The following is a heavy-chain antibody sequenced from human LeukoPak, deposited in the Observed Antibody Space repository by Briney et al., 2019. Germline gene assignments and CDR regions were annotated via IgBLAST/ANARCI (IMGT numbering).Heavy chain of an antibody. V-gene: IGHV1-2*02. CDR2: INPNSGGT. D-gene: IGHD2-2*01. CDR3: ARGDIVVVPAAISLLSFDY. Sequence: GASVKVSCKASGYTFTGYYMHWVRQAPGQGLEWMGWINPNSGGTNYAQKFQGRVTMTRDTSISTAYMELSRLRSEDTAVYYCARGDIVVVPAAISLLSFDYWGQGTLVTVSS. CDR1: GYTFTGYY. J-gene: IGHJ4*02.